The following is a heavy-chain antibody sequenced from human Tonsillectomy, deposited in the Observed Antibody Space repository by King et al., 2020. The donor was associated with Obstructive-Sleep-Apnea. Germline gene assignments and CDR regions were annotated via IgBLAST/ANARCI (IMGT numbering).Heavy chain of an antibody. CDR1: GYSFTSYW. D-gene: IGHD3-16*01. Sequence: QLVQSGAEVKKPGESLRISCQGSGYSFTSYWIRWVRQMPGKGLEWMGRIDPSDSYTNYSPSFQGHVTISADKSISTAYLQWRSLKASDTAMYYCAGGPIRSTSLGMDVWGQGTTVTVSS. CDR3: AGGPIRSTSLGMDV. J-gene: IGHJ6*02. V-gene: IGHV5-10-1*01. CDR2: IDPSDSYT.